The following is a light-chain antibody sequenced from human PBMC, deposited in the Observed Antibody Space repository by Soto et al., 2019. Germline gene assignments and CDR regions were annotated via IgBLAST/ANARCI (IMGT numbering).Light chain of an antibody. CDR2: CAS. J-gene: IGKJ5*01. CDR1: QSISSNF. CDR3: QHYSSWPGT. V-gene: IGKV3-20*01. Sequence: ELVQSSCILSLPLGQSASLSCGASQSISSNFLAWVQQKPGQPTRLLIDCASRRATGIPDWFSGSGAGTDFTLTISRLQTQDFAVYYCQHYSSWPGTFGQGTRLEI.